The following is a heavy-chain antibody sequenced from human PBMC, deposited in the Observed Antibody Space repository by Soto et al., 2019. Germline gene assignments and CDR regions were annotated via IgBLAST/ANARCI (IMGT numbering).Heavy chain of an antibody. CDR3: AKDYDFDYYYYMDV. CDR2: ISGSGGST. CDR1: GFTYSSYA. J-gene: IGHJ6*03. V-gene: IGHV3-23*01. Sequence: GGSLRLSCAASGFTYSSYAMSWVRQAPGKGLEWVSAISGSGGSTYYADSVKGRFTISRDNSKNTLYLQMNSLRAEDTAVYYCAKDYDFDYYYYMDVWGKGTTVTVSS. D-gene: IGHD3-3*01.